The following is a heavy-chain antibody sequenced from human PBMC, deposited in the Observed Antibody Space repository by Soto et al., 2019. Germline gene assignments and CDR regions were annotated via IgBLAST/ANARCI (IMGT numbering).Heavy chain of an antibody. D-gene: IGHD2-15*01. CDR3: ARGIATGQLDP. J-gene: IGHJ5*02. CDR1: GYTFTRYT. V-gene: IGHV1-3*01. Sequence: QVQLVQSGAEVKTPGASVKISCKASGYTFTRYTMNWVRQAPGQRLEWMGWINPDNGNTKSSQKFQDRVIITRDTSASTSYMDLSSLRSEYTAVYYCARGIATGQLDPWGQGTLVTVSS. CDR2: INPDNGNT.